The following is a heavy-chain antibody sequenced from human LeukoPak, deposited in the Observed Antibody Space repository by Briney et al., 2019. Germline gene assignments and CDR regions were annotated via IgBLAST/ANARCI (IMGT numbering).Heavy chain of an antibody. V-gene: IGHV3-23*01. CDR1: GFTFSSYA. CDR3: ARVGGSSWYFDWFDP. D-gene: IGHD6-13*01. J-gene: IGHJ5*02. CDR2: ISGSGGST. Sequence: GGSLRLSCAAAGFTFSSYAMSWVRQAPGKGLEWVSAISGSGGSTYYADSVKGRFTISRDNSKNTLDLQMNSLRDEDTAVYYCARVGGSSWYFDWFDPWGQGTLVAVSS.